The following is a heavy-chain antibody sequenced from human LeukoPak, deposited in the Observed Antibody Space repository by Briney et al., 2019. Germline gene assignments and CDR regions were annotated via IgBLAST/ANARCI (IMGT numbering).Heavy chain of an antibody. CDR3: AREHYCSGGSCYGNWFDP. D-gene: IGHD2-15*01. V-gene: IGHV4-59*12. J-gene: IGHJ5*02. Sequence: SETLSLTCTVSGGSISSYYWSWIRQPPGKGLEWIGYIYYSGSTNYNPSLKSRVTISVDTSKNQFSLMLSSVTAADTAVYYCAREHYCSGGSCYGNWFDPWGQGTLVTVSS. CDR1: GGSISSYY. CDR2: IYYSGST.